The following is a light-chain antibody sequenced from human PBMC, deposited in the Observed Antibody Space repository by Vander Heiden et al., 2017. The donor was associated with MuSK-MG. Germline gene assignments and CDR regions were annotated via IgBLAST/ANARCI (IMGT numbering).Light chain of an antibody. CDR2: WAS. Sequence: DIVMTQSPDSLAVSLGERATINCKSSQNILYTSSHKNYLAWYQQRPGQLPKLLVYWASTRESGVSDRISGSGSGTDFTLTISSLQAEDVAVYFCQQYYRIPFTFGGGTKVEIK. CDR3: QQYYRIPFT. V-gene: IGKV4-1*01. J-gene: IGKJ4*01. CDR1: QNILYTSSHKNY.